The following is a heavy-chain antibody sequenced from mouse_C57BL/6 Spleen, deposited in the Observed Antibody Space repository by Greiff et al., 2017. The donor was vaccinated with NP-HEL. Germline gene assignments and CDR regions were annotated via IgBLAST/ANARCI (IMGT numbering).Heavy chain of an antibody. CDR3: ARPKAGYYAMDY. Sequence: EVMLVESGGDLVKPGGSLKLSCAASGFTFSSYGMSWVRQTPDKRLEWVATISSGGSYTYYPDSVKGRFTISRDNAKNTLYLQMSSLTAEDTAMYYCARPKAGYYAMDYWGQGTSVTVSS. V-gene: IGHV5-6*01. CDR2: ISSGGSYT. CDR1: GFTFSSYG. J-gene: IGHJ4*01.